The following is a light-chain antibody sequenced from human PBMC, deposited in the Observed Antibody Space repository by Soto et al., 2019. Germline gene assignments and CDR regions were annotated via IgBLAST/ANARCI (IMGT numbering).Light chain of an antibody. V-gene: IGKV2D-30*01. CDR1: QSLVYSDGNTY. CDR3: MQGTHWPPYT. CDR2: KLS. J-gene: IGKJ5*01. Sequence: DVVMTQSPLSLPVTLGQPASISCRSSQSLVYSDGNTYFSWFQQRPGQSPRRLMYKLSNWDSVVPDRFSGSGSVTDFTLKISRVGAEDVGVYYCMQGTHWPPYTFGKGTRLEIK.